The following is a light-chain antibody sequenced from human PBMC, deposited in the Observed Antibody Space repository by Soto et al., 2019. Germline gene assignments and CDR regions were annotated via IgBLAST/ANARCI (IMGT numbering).Light chain of an antibody. CDR3: QQYKSRRT. J-gene: IGKJ1*01. CDR1: EDINDW. CDR2: DAS. Sequence: DIQMSQSPSTLSASLGDRVTITCRASEDINDWLAWYQQKPGNAPKFLIYDASTLQSGVPSRFSGSGSGTEFTLTISSLQPDDSATYYCQQYKSRRTFGQGTKVDIK. V-gene: IGKV1-5*01.